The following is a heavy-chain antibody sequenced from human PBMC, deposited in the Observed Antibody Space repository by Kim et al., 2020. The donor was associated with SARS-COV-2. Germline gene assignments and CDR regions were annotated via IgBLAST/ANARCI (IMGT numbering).Heavy chain of an antibody. D-gene: IGHD4-17*01. J-gene: IGHJ4*02. Sequence: YADSMKVRFNIARGNSKNTLYLKRNSMRAEDTTVYYCAKVQFTLTTPFDYWGQGTLVTVSS. V-gene: IGHV3-23*01. CDR3: AKVQFTLTTPFDY.